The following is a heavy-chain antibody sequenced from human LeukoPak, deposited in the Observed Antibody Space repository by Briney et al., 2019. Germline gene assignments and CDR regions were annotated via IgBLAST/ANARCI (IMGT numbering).Heavy chain of an antibody. J-gene: IGHJ5*02. Sequence: GESLKISCKGSGYSFTSYWIGWVRQMPGKGLVWMGIIYPGDSDTRYSPSFQGQVTISADKSISTAYLQWSSLKASDTAMYYCARRMGVPTTRRCNWFDPWGQGTLVTVSS. CDR2: IYPGDSDT. D-gene: IGHD1-14*01. V-gene: IGHV5-51*01. CDR1: GYSFTSYW. CDR3: ARRMGVPTTRRCNWFDP.